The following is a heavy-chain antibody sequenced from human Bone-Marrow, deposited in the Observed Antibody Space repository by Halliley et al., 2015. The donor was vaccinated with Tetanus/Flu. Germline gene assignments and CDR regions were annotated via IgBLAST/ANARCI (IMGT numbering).Heavy chain of an antibody. CDR3: VRDLFWRGYNFNYGMDV. D-gene: IGHD3-3*01. J-gene: IGHJ6*02. V-gene: IGHV3-48*03. CDR2: ISSSGSTM. Sequence: ISSSGSTMYYADSVKGRFTISRDNAKNSVFLEMNSLRAEDTAVYYCVRDLFWRGYNFNYGMDVWGPGTTVTVSS.